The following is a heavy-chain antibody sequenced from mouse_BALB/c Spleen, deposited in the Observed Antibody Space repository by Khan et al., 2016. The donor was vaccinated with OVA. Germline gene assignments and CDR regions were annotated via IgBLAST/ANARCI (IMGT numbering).Heavy chain of an antibody. CDR1: GYSFTNYY. J-gene: IGHJ3*01. CDR3: TRLGTTGWFTY. V-gene: IGHV1S135*01. Sequence: EVKLMESGPELMKPGASVKISCKASGYSFTNYYIHWVKQSHGQSLEWLGYIDPFNGGTTSNQKFKGTATLTVDKSSSTAYMHLNNLTSEDSAVYYCTRLGTTGWFTYWGQGTLVTVSA. CDR2: IDPFNGGT. D-gene: IGHD2-13*01.